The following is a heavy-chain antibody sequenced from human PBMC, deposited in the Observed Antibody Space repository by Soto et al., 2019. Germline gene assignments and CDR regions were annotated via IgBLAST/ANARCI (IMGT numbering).Heavy chain of an antibody. V-gene: IGHV4-31*03. CDR3: AREPLT. J-gene: IGHJ4*02. CDR2: IYYSGST. Sequence: QVQLQESGPGLVKPSQTLSLTCTVSGGSISTGGYYWSWIRQHPGKGLEWIGYIYYSGSTYYNPSLTTRVTISVAPSKPPFSLNLSSVPASATAVYYCAREPLTWGQGTLVTVSS. CDR1: GGSISTGGYY.